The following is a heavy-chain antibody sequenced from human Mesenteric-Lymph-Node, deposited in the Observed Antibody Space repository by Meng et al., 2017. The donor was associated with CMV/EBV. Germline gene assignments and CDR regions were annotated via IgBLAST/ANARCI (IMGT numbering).Heavy chain of an antibody. CDR1: RFTFSSYN. J-gene: IGHJ6*02. D-gene: IGHD2-2*01. Sequence: GESLKISCAASRFTFSSYNMNWVRQAPGKGLEWVSSISSSSSYIYYADSVKGRFTISRDNAKNSLYLQMNSLRAEDTAVYYCAKLVGYCSSTSCRPRGMDVWGQGTTVTVSS. CDR2: ISSSSSYI. V-gene: IGHV3-21*01. CDR3: AKLVGYCSSTSCRPRGMDV.